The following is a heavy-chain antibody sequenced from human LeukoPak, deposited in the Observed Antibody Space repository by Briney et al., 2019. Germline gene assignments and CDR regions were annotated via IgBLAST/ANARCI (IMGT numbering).Heavy chain of an antibody. CDR1: GFTVSSSY. D-gene: IGHD3-9*01. Sequence: GGSLRLSCAASGFTVSSSYMSWVRQAPGKGLEWVSGISGSGGTTYYADSVKGRFTISRDNPENTLYLQMNSLRAEDTAVYYCAKDSYFDWLYYFDYWGQGTLVTVSS. V-gene: IGHV3-23*01. CDR3: AKDSYFDWLYYFDY. CDR2: ISGSGGTT. J-gene: IGHJ4*02.